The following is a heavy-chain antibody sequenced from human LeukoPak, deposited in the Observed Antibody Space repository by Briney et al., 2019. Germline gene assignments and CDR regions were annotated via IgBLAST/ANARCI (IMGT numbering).Heavy chain of an antibody. CDR3: ARERGSSWYSDAFDI. J-gene: IGHJ3*02. CDR1: GYTFSSYA. D-gene: IGHD6-13*01. CDR2: INTNTGNP. Sequence: ASVKVSCKASGYTFSSYAMNWVRQAPGQGLEWMGWINTNTGNPTYAQGFTGRFVFSLDTSVSTAYLQISSLKAEDTAVYYCARERGSSWYSDAFDIWGQGTMVSVSS. V-gene: IGHV7-4-1*02.